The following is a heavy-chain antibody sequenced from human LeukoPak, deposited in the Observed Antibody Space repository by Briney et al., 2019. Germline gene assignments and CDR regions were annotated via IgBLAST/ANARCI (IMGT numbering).Heavy chain of an antibody. D-gene: IGHD7-27*01. V-gene: IGHV4-34*01. CDR2: INHSGST. CDR3: WTEATLNHWGGRAFDI. Sequence: SETLSLTCAVYGGSFSGYYWSWIRQPPGKGLEWIGEINHSGSTNYNPSLKSRVTISVDTSKNQFSLKLRSVNAADTAVYYCWTEATLNHWGGRAFDIWGQGTMVTVSS. CDR1: GGSFSGYY. J-gene: IGHJ3*02.